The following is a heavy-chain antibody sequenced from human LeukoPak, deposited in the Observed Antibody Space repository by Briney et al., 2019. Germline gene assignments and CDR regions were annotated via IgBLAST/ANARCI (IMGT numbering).Heavy chain of an antibody. J-gene: IGHJ6*02. CDR3: ARDPTSYDSSGRYGMDV. D-gene: IGHD3-22*01. CDR2: ISSSGSTI. CDR1: GFTFSSYA. Sequence: GGSLRLSCAASGFTFSSYAMSWIRQAPGKGLEWVSYISSSGSTIYYADSVKGRFTISRDNAKNSLYLQMNSLRAEDTAVYYCARDPTSYDSSGRYGMDVWGQGTTVTVSS. V-gene: IGHV3-11*01.